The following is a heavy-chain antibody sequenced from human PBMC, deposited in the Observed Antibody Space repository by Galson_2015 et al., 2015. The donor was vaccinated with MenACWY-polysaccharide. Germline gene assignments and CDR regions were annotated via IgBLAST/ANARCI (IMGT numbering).Heavy chain of an antibody. J-gene: IGHJ4*01. CDR2: MNPNSGNT. V-gene: IGHV1-8*01. D-gene: IGHD2/OR15-2a*01. Sequence: SVTVSCKASGYNFHSYDINWVRQATGQGLAWMGWMNPNSGNTGYAQKLQGSVTMTRDTSINTAYMELSSLTSEDTAVYYCARWTSRGNPDGYLDYWGHGTQVTVSS. CDR1: GYNFHSYD. CDR3: ARWTSRGNPDGYLDY.